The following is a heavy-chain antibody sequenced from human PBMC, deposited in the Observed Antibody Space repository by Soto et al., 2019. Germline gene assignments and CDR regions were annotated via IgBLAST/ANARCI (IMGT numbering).Heavy chain of an antibody. D-gene: IGHD4-17*01. CDR3: AKILTTVTTGLDY. CDR2: ISYDGSNK. CDR1: GFTFSSYG. V-gene: IGHV3-30*18. J-gene: IGHJ4*02. Sequence: QVQLVESGGGVVQPGRSLRLSCAASGFTFSSYGMHWVRQAPGKGLEWVAVISYDGSNKYYADSVKGRFTISRDNSKNTLYLPMNSLRAEDTAVYYCAKILTTVTTGLDYWVQGTLVTVSS.